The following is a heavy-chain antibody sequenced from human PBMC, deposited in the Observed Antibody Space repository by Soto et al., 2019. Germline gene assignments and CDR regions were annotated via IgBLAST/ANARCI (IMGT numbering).Heavy chain of an antibody. CDR2: IYYGGNT. CDR3: ARSLSQRRWLEKGYEY. CDR1: CGSISSRTYN. V-gene: IGHV4-39*01. Sequence: KASETLSLTCAVSCGSISSRTYNWAWIRQPPGKGLEWIGSIYYGGNTYYKPSLKSRVTISVDSSKNQLSLRLTSVTAADTAVYYCARSLSQRRWLEKGYEYWGQGTRVTVSS. D-gene: IGHD6-19*01. J-gene: IGHJ4*02.